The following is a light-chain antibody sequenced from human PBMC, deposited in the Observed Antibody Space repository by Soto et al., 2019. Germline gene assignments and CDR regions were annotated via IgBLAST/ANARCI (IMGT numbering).Light chain of an antibody. J-gene: IGKJ2*01. CDR3: QQYGGSPRYT. Sequence: EIVLTQSPGTLSLSPGDRATLSCRASQSVSSSHLAWYQQKPGQAPRLLIYGASNRATGIPDRFSGSGSGTDFTLTISRLEPEDFAVYYCQQYGGSPRYTFVQGTKLEIK. CDR2: GAS. V-gene: IGKV3-20*01. CDR1: QSVSSSH.